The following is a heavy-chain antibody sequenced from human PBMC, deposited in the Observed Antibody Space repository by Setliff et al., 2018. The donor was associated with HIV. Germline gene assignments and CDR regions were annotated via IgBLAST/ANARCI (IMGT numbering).Heavy chain of an antibody. Sequence: SETLSLTCTVSGGSMNENHWSWIRQSPGKGLEWIAYIHTSGSTYFNPSFVSRVTISIDSSENQFSLKLRSLTAAGTAVYFCARTGYAFDLWGPGTMVTVSS. CDR1: GGSMNENH. CDR2: IHTSGST. V-gene: IGHV4-4*08. J-gene: IGHJ3*01. CDR3: ARTGYAFDL.